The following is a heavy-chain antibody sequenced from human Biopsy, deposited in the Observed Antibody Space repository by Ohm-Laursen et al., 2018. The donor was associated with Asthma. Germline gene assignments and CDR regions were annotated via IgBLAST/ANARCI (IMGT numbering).Heavy chain of an antibody. CDR2: INAGNGNT. V-gene: IGHV1-3*01. CDR3: ARTYYDFLTGQVNDAFDL. CDR1: GYTFINYA. Sequence: ASVKVSCKASGYTFINYAIHWVRQAPGQRLEWMGWINAGNGNTKYSRKFQGRVTISRDTSASTAYMDLSSLRSEDTAMYYCARTYYDFLTGQVNDAFDLWGQGTMVTVSS. D-gene: IGHD3-9*01. J-gene: IGHJ3*01.